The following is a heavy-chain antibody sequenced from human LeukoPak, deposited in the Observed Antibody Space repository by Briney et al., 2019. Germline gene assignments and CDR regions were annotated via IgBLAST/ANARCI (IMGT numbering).Heavy chain of an antibody. V-gene: IGHV4-39*07. J-gene: IGHJ5*02. Sequence: SETLSLTCTVSGGSISSSSYYWGWIRQPPGKGLEWIGSIYYSGSTYYNPSLKSRVTISVDTSKNQFSLKLSSVTAADTAVYYCARRGTYYYGSGSRHNWFDPWGQGTLVTVSS. CDR3: ARRGTYYYGSGSRHNWFDP. CDR2: IYYSGST. D-gene: IGHD3-10*01. CDR1: GGSISSSSYY.